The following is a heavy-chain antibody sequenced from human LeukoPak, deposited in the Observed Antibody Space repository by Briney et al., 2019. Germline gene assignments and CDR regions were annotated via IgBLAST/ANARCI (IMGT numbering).Heavy chain of an antibody. D-gene: IGHD3-10*01. CDR3: ARRSRLLWFGESFDY. Sequence: ASVKVSCKASGYTFTSYGISWVRQAPGQGLEWMGWISAYNGNTNYAQKLQGRVTMTTDTSTSTAYMELRSLRSDDTAVYYCARRSRLLWFGESFDYWGQGTLVTVSS. CDR1: GYTFTSYG. CDR2: ISAYNGNT. J-gene: IGHJ4*02. V-gene: IGHV1-18*01.